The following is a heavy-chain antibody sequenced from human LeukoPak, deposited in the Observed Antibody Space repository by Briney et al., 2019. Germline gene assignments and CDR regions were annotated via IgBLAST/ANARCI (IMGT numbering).Heavy chain of an antibody. V-gene: IGHV1-2*02. J-gene: IGHJ5*02. Sequence: EASVTVSRKASGYTFTGYYMHWVRQAPGQGLEWMGWINPNSGGTNYAQKFQGRVTMTRDTSISTAYMELSRLRSDDTAVYYCARGPLSLMSSSWYADWFDPWGQGTLVTVSS. CDR1: GYTFTGYY. D-gene: IGHD6-13*01. CDR2: INPNSGGT. CDR3: ARGPLSLMSSSWYADWFDP.